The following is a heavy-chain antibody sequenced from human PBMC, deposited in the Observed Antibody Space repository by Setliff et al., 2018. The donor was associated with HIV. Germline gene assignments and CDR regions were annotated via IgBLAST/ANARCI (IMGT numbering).Heavy chain of an antibody. D-gene: IGHD4-17*01. V-gene: IGHV4-4*07. CDR3: VGDPKTTTQVAFDF. Sequence: ASETLSLTCTVSGGSISTDYWTWVRQSAGKGLEWIGRIQTSEGTNYNPSLKSRVTISVDTSKNQLSLKLSSVTAADTAVYYCVGDPKTTTQVAFDFWGQGTMVTVSS. J-gene: IGHJ3*01. CDR2: IQTSEGT. CDR1: GGSISTDY.